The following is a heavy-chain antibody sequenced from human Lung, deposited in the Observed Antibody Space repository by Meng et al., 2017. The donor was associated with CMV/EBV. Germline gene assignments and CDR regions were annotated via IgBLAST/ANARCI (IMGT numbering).Heavy chain of an antibody. J-gene: IGHJ4*02. V-gene: IGHV3-21*01. Sequence: GGSXRLXCAASGFTVSSYSINWVRQAPGKGLEWVSSISTGSSYMFYADSVKGRFTISSDNAKNAVYLQMNSLRVEDTAVYYCARVSGNSRYFDYWGQGTLVTVSS. CDR1: GFTVSSYS. CDR2: ISTGSSYM. CDR3: ARVSGNSRYFDY. D-gene: IGHD3-10*01.